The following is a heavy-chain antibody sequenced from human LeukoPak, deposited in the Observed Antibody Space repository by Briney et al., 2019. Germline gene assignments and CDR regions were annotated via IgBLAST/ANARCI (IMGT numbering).Heavy chain of an antibody. J-gene: IGHJ5*02. Sequence: PSETLSLTCTVSGGSFSSGAYYWSWIRQLPGKGLEWIGYIHYSGSPYYNPSLKSRVSISGDTSKNQFSLTLSSVTVADTAVYYCARDSGYDSRGFYYGGFGPWGQGILVTVSS. CDR2: IHYSGSP. CDR1: GGSFSSGAYY. CDR3: ARDSGYDSRGFYYGGFGP. V-gene: IGHV4-31*03. D-gene: IGHD3-22*01.